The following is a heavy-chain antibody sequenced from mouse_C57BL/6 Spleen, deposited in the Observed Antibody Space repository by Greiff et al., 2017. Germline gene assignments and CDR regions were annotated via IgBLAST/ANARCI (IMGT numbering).Heavy chain of an antibody. D-gene: IGHD3-2*02. Sequence: QVQLQQPGAELVMPGASVKLSCKASGYTFTSYWMHWVKQRPGQGLEWIGEIDPSDSYTNYNQKFKGKSTLTVDKSSSTAYMQLSSLTSDDSAIYYCARCGDSSGYFAFAYWGQGTLVTVSA. CDR1: GYTFTSYW. CDR2: IDPSDSYT. CDR3: ARCGDSSGYFAFAY. V-gene: IGHV1-69*01. J-gene: IGHJ3*01.